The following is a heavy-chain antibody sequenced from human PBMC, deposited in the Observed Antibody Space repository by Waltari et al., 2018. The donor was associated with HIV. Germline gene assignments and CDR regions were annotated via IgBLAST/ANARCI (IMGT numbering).Heavy chain of an antibody. V-gene: IGHV3-7*01. CDR1: EFPFINYW. Sequence: EVQLVESGGGLVQPGGCLRLSCAASEFPFINYWMPWVRQAPGKGLEWVANIKQDESEKYYVDSVKGRFTISRDNAKNSLFLQMNSLRAEDTAVYYCAREALYDSSGYYFDYWGQGTLVTVSS. D-gene: IGHD3-22*01. CDR2: IKQDESEK. J-gene: IGHJ4*02. CDR3: AREALYDSSGYYFDY.